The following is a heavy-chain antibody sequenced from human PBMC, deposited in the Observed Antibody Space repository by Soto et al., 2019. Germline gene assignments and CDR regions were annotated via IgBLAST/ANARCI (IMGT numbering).Heavy chain of an antibody. J-gene: IGHJ4*02. CDR3: AKDRNYPRDQFHY. D-gene: IGHD1-7*01. V-gene: IGHV3-23*01. CDR2: ISANGQGI. CDR1: GFTFSTYA. Sequence: LRLSCAASGFTFSTYALSWVRQAPGKGLEWVSAISANGQGIYYADSVKGRFTISRDNSKNTIFLHMDSLRAEDTAVYYCAKDRNYPRDQFHYWGQGTLVTVSS.